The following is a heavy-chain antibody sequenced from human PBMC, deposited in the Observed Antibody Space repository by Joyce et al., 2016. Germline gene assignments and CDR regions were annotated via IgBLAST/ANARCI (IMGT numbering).Heavy chain of an antibody. D-gene: IGHD2-15*01. CDR1: GFSVSSNY. CDR3: ARDLKYCSASSCPN. J-gene: IGHJ4*02. V-gene: IGHV3-53*01. Sequence: EVQLVESGGGLIQPGGSLRLSCVVSGFSVSSNYMNGVRQAPGKGLEWVSVIYSGGTTYYAHSVKGRFTISRDNSKNSVYLQMDSLRVEDTAVYYCARDLKYCSASSCPNWGQGTLVTVSS. CDR2: IYSGGTT.